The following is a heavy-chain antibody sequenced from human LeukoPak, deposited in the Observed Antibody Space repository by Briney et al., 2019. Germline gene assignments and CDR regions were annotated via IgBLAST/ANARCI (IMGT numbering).Heavy chain of an antibody. CDR3: ARHSLTGTTPFDY. CDR1: GYTFTDYY. V-gene: IGHV1-46*01. D-gene: IGHD1-20*01. J-gene: IGHJ4*02. CDR2: INPKTGNA. Sequence: ASVKVSCKASGYTFTDYYMHWVRQAPGQGLEWMGLINPKTGNAPYAQKFQGRVTMTRDASTSTVYMGLSSLTSEDTAIYYCARHSLTGTTPFDYWGQGALVTVSS.